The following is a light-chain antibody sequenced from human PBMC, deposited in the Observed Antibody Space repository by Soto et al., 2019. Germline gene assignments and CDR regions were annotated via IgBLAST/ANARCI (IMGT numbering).Light chain of an antibody. CDR1: QSVGGS. Sequence: EIVLTQSPATLSLSPGEIATLSCRASQSVGGSLAWYQQRPGQTPRLLIYEASNRPTGIPARFSGWGSGTDFTLTISSLEPEDFAFYYCQQRSNWPPTWTFGHGTKVEIK. CDR2: EAS. CDR3: QQRSNWPPTWT. V-gene: IGKV3-11*01. J-gene: IGKJ1*01.